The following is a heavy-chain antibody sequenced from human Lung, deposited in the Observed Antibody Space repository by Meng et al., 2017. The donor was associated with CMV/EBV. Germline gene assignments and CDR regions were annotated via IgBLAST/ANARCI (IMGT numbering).Heavy chain of an antibody. CDR1: EYTFIDHH. V-gene: IGHV1-2*02. CDR3: ARPPLPGDYGDYDFDC. J-gene: IGHJ4*02. CDR2: INPYSGDT. D-gene: IGHD4-17*01. Sequence: SVXVSXXASEYTFIDHHMHWVRQAPGQGLEWMGWINPYSGDTKYAQKFQGRVTLSRDTSISTAYMEVSNLRSDDTAVYYCARPPLPGDYGDYDFDCWGQGTLVTVSS.